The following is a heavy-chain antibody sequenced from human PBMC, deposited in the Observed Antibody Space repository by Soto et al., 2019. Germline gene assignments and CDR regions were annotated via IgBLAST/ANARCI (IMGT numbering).Heavy chain of an antibody. CDR3: AKVVHDSSGYYYGRYYYYGMDV. Sequence: GGSLRLSCAASGFTFSSYAMSWVRQAPGKGLEWVSATSGSGGSTYYADSVKGRFTISRDNSKNTLYLQMNSLRAEDTAVYYCAKVVHDSSGYYYGRYYYYGMDVWGQGTTVTVSS. V-gene: IGHV3-23*01. J-gene: IGHJ6*02. CDR1: GFTFSSYA. CDR2: TSGSGGST. D-gene: IGHD3-22*01.